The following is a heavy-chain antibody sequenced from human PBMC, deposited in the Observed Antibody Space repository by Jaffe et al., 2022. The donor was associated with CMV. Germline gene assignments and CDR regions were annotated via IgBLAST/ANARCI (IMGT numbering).Heavy chain of an antibody. V-gene: IGHV4-59*01. CDR2: INYSGIT. D-gene: IGHD3-9*01. J-gene: IGHJ4*02. CDR3: GRGWGSFDPVEV. Sequence: QVQLQESGPGLVKPSETLSLTCTVSGGSISSYYWSWIRQPPGKGLEWIGFINYSGITNYNPSLKSRLTISVDTSKNQFSLKLTSVTAADTAVYYCGRGWGSFDPVEVWGQGTLVTVSS. CDR1: GGSISSYY.